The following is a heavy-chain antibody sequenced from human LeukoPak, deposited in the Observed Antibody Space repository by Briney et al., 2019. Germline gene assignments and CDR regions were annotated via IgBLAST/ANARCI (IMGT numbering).Heavy chain of an antibody. Sequence: PSETLSLTCTVSDGSISGAYWNWIRQPPGKGLEWIGYISFSGSTNYNPSLKSRITISLDKSKNQFSLKLSSVTAADTAVYYCARWGATMYYFDYWGQGTLVTVSS. V-gene: IGHV4-59*12. D-gene: IGHD1-26*01. CDR2: ISFSGST. CDR1: DGSISGAY. CDR3: ARWGATMYYFDY. J-gene: IGHJ4*02.